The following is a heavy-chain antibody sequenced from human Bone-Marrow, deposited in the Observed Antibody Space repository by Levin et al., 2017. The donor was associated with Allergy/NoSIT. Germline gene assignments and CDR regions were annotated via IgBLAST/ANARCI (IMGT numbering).Heavy chain of an antibody. D-gene: IGHD3-3*01. Sequence: GGSLRLSCAASEFNFSSYGMHWVRQAPGKGLEWVAVIWHDGSNEYYEDSVKGRFIISRDNAKNTVDLQMNSLKVEDSAVYYCARDPSRIATFGLAHFGQYGMDVWGQGTTVTVSS. J-gene: IGHJ6*02. V-gene: IGHV3-33*01. CDR2: IWHDGSNE. CDR3: ARDPSRIATFGLAHFGQYGMDV. CDR1: EFNFSSYG.